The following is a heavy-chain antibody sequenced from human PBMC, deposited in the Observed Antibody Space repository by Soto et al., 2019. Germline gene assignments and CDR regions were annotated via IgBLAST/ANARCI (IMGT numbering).Heavy chain of an antibody. J-gene: IGHJ6*03. Sequence: PGGSLRLSCAASGFTFSTYAMSWVRQAPGKGLEWVSTITTSGGNTYYADSVQGRFTISRDNSKNTLYLQMNSLRAEDTVVYYCAGRYCTNGVCYTNYYYYIDVWGKGTTVTVSS. CDR1: GFTFSTYA. CDR2: ITTSGGNT. V-gene: IGHV3-23*01. D-gene: IGHD2-8*01. CDR3: AGRYCTNGVCYTNYYYYIDV.